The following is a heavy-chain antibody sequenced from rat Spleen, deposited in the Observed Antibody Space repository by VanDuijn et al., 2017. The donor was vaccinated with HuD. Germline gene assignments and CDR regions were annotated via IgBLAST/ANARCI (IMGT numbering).Heavy chain of an antibody. D-gene: IGHD1-12*02. V-gene: IGHV5-25*01. J-gene: IGHJ2*01. CDR1: GFTFSNYY. CDR2: ISTGGGNT. CDR3: TTGDYYEGTYYSYFFDY. Sequence: EVQLVESGGGLVQPGRSMKLSCAASGFTFSNYYMAWVRQAPKKGPEWVATISTGGGNTYYRDSVKGRFTISRDNAKSNLYLQMDSLRSEDTATYYCTTGDYYEGTYYSYFFDYWGQGVMVTVSS.